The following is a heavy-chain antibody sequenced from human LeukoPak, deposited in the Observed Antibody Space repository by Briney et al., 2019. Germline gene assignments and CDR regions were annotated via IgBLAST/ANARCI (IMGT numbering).Heavy chain of an antibody. CDR1: GFTFSSYW. CDR3: ARDDNPHYGDYHLFGY. V-gene: IGHV3-7*05. J-gene: IGHJ4*02. D-gene: IGHD4-17*01. Sequence: PGGSLRLSCAASGFTFSSYWMTWVRQAPGKGLGWVANMNQDGSIKYYVDSVKGRFTISRDNAKNSLFLQMNSLRVEDTALYYCARDDNPHYGDYHLFGYWGQGTLVTVSS. CDR2: MNQDGSIK.